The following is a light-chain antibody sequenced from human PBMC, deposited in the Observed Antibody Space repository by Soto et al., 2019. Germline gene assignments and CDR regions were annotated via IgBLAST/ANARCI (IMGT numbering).Light chain of an antibody. J-gene: IGLJ1*01. CDR3: SSYTSSSTYV. V-gene: IGLV2-14*01. CDR2: EVS. CDR1: SSDVGGYNY. Sequence: QSALTQPASVSGSPGQSITISCTGTSSDVGGYNYVSWYQQHPGKAPKLMIYEVSNRPSGVSNRFSGSKSGNTASLTISGLQAEDEADYYCSSYTSSSTYVFATETKVTVL.